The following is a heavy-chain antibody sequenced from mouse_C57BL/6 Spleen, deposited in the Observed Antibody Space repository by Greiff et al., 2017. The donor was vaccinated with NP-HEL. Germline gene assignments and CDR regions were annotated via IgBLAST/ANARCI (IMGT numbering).Heavy chain of an antibody. J-gene: IGHJ4*01. V-gene: IGHV7-3*01. Sequence: DVMLVESGGGLVQPGGSLSLSCAASGFTFTDYYMSWVRQPPGKALEWLGFIRNKANGYTTEYSASVKGRFTISSDNSQSILYLQMNALRAEDSATYYCARYDSSGRYYYAMDYWGQGTSVTVSS. CDR1: GFTFTDYY. CDR3: ARYDSSGRYYYAMDY. D-gene: IGHD3-2*02. CDR2: IRNKANGYTT.